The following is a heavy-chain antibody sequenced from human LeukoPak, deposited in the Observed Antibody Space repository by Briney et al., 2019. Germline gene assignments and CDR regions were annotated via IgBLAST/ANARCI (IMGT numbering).Heavy chain of an antibody. CDR2: ISGSGGSR. CDR3: AKWAGYYDFWSGYYY. V-gene: IGHV3-23*01. CDR1: GFTFSSYA. D-gene: IGHD3-3*01. J-gene: IGHJ4*02. Sequence: GGSLRLSCAASGFTFSSYAMSWVRQAPGKGLEWVSAISGSGGSRYYADSVKGRFTISRDNSKNTLYLQMNSLRAEDTAVYYCAKWAGYYDFWSGYYYWGQGTLVTVSS.